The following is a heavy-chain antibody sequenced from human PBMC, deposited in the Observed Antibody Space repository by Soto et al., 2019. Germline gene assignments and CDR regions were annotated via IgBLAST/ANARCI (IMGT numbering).Heavy chain of an antibody. J-gene: IGHJ5*02. CDR1: GFTFSSYA. CDR2: ISGSGGST. CDR3: AKKNSSWYENNWFDP. Sequence: VGSLRLSCAASGFTFSSYAMSWVRQAPGKGLEWVSAISGSGGSTYYADSVKGRFTISRDNSKNTLYLQMNSLRAEDTAVYYCAKKNSSWYENNWFDPWGQGTLVTVSS. V-gene: IGHV3-23*01. D-gene: IGHD6-13*01.